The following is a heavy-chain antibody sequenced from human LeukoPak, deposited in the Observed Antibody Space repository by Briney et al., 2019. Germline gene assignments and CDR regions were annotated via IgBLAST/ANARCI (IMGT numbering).Heavy chain of an antibody. V-gene: IGHV3-11*01. CDR3: ARETGGSSRRAFDI. D-gene: IGHD2-15*01. Sequence: GGSLRLSCAASGFSFSDYYMTWIRQAPGKGLEWVSYISHGGSSVYYADSVKGRFTISRDNAKTSLYLQMNSLRAEDTAVYYCARETGGSSRRAFDIWGQGTMVTVSS. J-gene: IGHJ3*02. CDR2: ISHGGSSV. CDR1: GFSFSDYY.